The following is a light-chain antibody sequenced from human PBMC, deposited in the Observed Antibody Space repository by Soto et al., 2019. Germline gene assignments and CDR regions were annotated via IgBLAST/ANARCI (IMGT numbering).Light chain of an antibody. J-gene: IGKJ4*02. Sequence: EIVLTQSPGTLSLSPGERATFSCRASQSVSSSYIAWYQQKPGQAPRLLIYEALNRATGIPARFSGSGSGTDFTLTISSLETEDFAVYYCQQRNNWPLTFGGGTKV. CDR1: QSVSSSY. V-gene: IGKV3-11*01. CDR2: EAL. CDR3: QQRNNWPLT.